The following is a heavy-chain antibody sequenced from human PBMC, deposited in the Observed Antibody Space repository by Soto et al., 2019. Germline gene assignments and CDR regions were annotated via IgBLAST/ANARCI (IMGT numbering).Heavy chain of an antibody. V-gene: IGHV3-30*03. J-gene: IGHJ6*03. D-gene: IGHD6-13*01. CDR2: ISYDGSNK. Sequence: AGGSLRLSCAASGFTFSSYGMHWVRQAPGKGLEWVAVISYDGSNKYYADSVEGRFTISRDNSKNTLYLQMNSLRAEDTAVYYCASSIAAAGSGCYYYHLDVWTQGST. CDR3: ASSIAAAGSGCYYYHLDV. CDR1: GFTFSSYG.